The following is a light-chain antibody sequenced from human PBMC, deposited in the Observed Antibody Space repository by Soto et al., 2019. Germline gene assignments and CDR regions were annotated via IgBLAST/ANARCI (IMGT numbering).Light chain of an antibody. CDR2: EVT. CDR1: SSDVGAYNY. Sequence: QSVLTQPPSASGSPGQSVTISCTGTSSDVGAYNYVSRYQQHPGKAPKLMIYEVTKRPSGVPDRFSGSKSGNTASLTVSGLLAEDEADYYCASYAGSNKVFGTGTKLTVL. V-gene: IGLV2-8*01. CDR3: ASYAGSNKV. J-gene: IGLJ1*01.